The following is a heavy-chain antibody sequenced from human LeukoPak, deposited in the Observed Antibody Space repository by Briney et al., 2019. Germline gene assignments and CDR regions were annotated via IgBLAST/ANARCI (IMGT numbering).Heavy chain of an antibody. CDR3: ARAYGSGSYYHGGFDY. CDR1: GSTFSSYW. CDR2: IKQDGSEK. V-gene: IGHV3-7*01. Sequence: GGSLRLSCAASGSTFSSYWMSWVRQAPGKGLEWVANIKQDGSEKYYVDSVKGRFIISRDNAKNSLYLQMNSLRAEDTAVYYCARAYGSGSYYHGGFDYWGQGTLVTVSS. J-gene: IGHJ4*02. D-gene: IGHD3-10*01.